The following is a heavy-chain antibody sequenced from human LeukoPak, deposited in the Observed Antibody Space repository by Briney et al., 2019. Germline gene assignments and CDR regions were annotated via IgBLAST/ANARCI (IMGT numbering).Heavy chain of an antibody. CDR2: ITISGSYT. CDR1: GFTFSTYS. D-gene: IGHD3-10*01. Sequence: PGGSLRLSCAASGFTFSTYSMNWVRQAPGKGLEWISYITISGSYTQSADSVKGRFTISRDSAKNSLYLQMNSLRDEDTAVYYCARDLSYAFDLWGQGTMVTVSS. V-gene: IGHV3-48*02. CDR3: ARDLSYAFDL. J-gene: IGHJ3*01.